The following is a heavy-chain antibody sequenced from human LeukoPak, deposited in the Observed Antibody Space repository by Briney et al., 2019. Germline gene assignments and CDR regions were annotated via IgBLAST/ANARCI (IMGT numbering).Heavy chain of an antibody. D-gene: IGHD1-26*01. CDR3: ARESGSYLQ. CDR2: INTGGYT. J-gene: IGHJ4*02. CDR1: GFTVSTNY. Sequence: GGSLRLSCAASGFTVSTNYMTWVRQAPGKGLDWVSIINTGGYTYYIDSVTGRFTISRDKSKNTLYLQMTFLNVEDTAVYYCARESGSYLQWGQGTLVTVSS. V-gene: IGHV3-53*01.